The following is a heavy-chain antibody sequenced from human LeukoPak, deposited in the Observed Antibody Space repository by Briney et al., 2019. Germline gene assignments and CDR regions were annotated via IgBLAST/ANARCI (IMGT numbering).Heavy chain of an antibody. CDR3: AKGLTRYSSGWYSYGY. V-gene: IGHV3-23*01. CDR1: GFTFSSYA. D-gene: IGHD6-19*01. Sequence: GGSLRLSCAASGFTFSSYAMSWVRQAPGKELEWVSAISGSGGSTYYADSVKGRFTISRDNSKNTLYLQMNSLRAEDTAVYYCAKGLTRYSSGWYSYGYWGQGTLVTVSS. CDR2: ISGSGGST. J-gene: IGHJ4*02.